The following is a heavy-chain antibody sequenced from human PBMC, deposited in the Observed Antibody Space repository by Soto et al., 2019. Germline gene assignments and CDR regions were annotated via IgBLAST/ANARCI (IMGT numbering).Heavy chain of an antibody. CDR2: INAGNGNT. CDR1: GYTFTSYA. J-gene: IGHJ4*02. Sequence: GASVKATSKASGYTFTSYAIHWVRQAPGQRLEWMGWINAGNGNTKYSQKFQGRVIITRDTSAGTAYMELRSLISEDTAVYYCATPIVAFYWGQGTLVTVSS. CDR3: ATPIVAFY. D-gene: IGHD5-12*01. V-gene: IGHV1-3*01.